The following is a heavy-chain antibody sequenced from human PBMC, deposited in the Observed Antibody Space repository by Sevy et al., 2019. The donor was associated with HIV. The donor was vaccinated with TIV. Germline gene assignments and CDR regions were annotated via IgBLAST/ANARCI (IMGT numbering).Heavy chain of an antibody. Sequence: GGSLRLSCAISGFTFSRFWMSWVRQAPGKGLEWVANIKSDGSEKYYVDSVKGRFTISRDNAKDSLDLQMNSLRAEDTAVYYCARYYYGSGTSPYYNCGLDVWGQGTTVTVSS. D-gene: IGHD3-10*01. CDR1: GFTFSRFW. CDR2: IKSDGSEK. J-gene: IGHJ6*02. CDR3: ARYYYGSGTSPYYNCGLDV. V-gene: IGHV3-7*01.